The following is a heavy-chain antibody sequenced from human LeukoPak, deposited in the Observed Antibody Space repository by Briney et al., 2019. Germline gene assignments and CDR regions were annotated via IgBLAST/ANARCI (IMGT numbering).Heavy chain of an antibody. CDR1: GFTFISYT. V-gene: IGHV3-21*01. D-gene: IGHD6-13*01. CDR2: ISSSSSYI. J-gene: IGHJ4*02. CDR3: AREEQQLVYFDY. Sequence: TGGSLRLSCAASGFTFISYTMNWVRQAPGKGLEWVSSISSSSSYIYYADSVKGRFTVSRDNAKNSLYLQMNSLRAEDTAVYYCAREEQQLVYFDYWGQGTLVTVSS.